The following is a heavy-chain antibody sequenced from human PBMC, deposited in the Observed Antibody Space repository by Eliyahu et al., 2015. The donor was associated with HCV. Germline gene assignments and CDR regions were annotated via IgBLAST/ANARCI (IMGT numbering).Heavy chain of an antibody. V-gene: IGHV4-61*02. J-gene: IGHJ2*01. CDR3: ARVPGGVNAYWGTMRGHYFDV. CDR1: GLSSGINSNY. Sequence: QLQLQESGPGLVKPSQTLSLTCTVSGLSSGINSNYWTWIRQPAGKGLEWIGHVYTTGSTKYNPSLESRLTISVDRSTNRVSLRLTSVTATDTGIYYCARVPGGVNAYWGTMRGHYFDVWGRG. CDR2: VYTTGST. D-gene: IGHD3-16*01.